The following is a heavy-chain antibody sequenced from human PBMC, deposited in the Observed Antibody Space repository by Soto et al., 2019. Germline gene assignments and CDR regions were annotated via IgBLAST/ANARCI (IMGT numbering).Heavy chain of an antibody. CDR2: ISNNGGST. CDR3: VKRGITMVRGVLFVY. CDR1: GFTFSTYA. Sequence: GGSLRLSCSASGFTFSTYAMHWVRQAPGKGLEYVSAISNNGGSTYYADSVKGRFTISRDNSKNTLYLQMSSLRTADTAIYYCVKRGITMVRGVLFVYWGQGPPLTVSS. D-gene: IGHD3-10*01. J-gene: IGHJ4*02. V-gene: IGHV3-64D*06.